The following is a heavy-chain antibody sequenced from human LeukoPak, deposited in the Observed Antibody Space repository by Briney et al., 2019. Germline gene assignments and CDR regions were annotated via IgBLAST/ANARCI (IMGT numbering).Heavy chain of an antibody. CDR3: VKGSVAYTGGHFDY. D-gene: IGHD2-15*01. Sequence: GGSLRLSCAASGFTFSSLAMHWLRQAPGKGPEWAAVISYDGSAKYYADSVRGRFTISRDDSKNTLYLQMNSLRPEDTAIYYCVKGSVAYTGGHFDYWGQGTLVTVSS. CDR2: ISYDGSAK. CDR1: GFTFSSLA. J-gene: IGHJ4*02. V-gene: IGHV3-30*18.